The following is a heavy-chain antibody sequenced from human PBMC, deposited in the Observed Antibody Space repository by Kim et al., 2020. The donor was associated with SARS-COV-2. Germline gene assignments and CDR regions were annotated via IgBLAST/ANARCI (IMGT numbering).Heavy chain of an antibody. CDR3: ARVGSPWGAAAARKNGVDP. J-gene: IGHJ5*02. V-gene: IGHV4-34*01. CDR2: INHSGST. D-gene: IGHD6-13*01. Sequence: SETLSLTCAVYGGSFSGYYWSWIRQPPGKGLEWIGEINHSGSTNYNPSLKSRVTISVDTSKNQFSLKLSSVTATDTAVYYCARVGSPWGAAAARKNGVDPWGQGTLVTVSS. CDR1: GGSFSGYY.